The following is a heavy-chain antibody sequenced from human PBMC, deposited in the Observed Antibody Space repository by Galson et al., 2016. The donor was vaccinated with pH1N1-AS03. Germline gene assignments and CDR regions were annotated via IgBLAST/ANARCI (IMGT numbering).Heavy chain of an antibody. V-gene: IGHV3-30*07. CDR3: VRDGASSTCSLDV. Sequence: SLRLSCAASGFTLMHYGMHWVRQAPGKGLECVAVVSYDGSNKYYGDSVKGRFTISRDNSRNTLFLQMNSLTADDTAIYYCVRDGASSTCSLDVWSQGTLVTVSS. D-gene: IGHD2-2*01. CDR1: GFTLMHYG. J-gene: IGHJ4*02. CDR2: VSYDGSNK.